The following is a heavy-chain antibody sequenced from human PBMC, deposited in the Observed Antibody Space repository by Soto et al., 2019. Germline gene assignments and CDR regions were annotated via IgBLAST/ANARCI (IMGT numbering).Heavy chain of an antibody. Sequence: QVQLVQSGAEVRRPGSSVKVSCKASGGSFSSYAISWVRQAPGQGLEWMGAINPIFGAAHYAQKFQGRVTITADEITSTAYMEVTGLSSDDTAVYFCAREGRHFDYWGQGTLVTVSS. CDR2: INPIFGAA. CDR1: GGSFSSYA. CDR3: AREGRHFDY. J-gene: IGHJ4*02. V-gene: IGHV1-69*01.